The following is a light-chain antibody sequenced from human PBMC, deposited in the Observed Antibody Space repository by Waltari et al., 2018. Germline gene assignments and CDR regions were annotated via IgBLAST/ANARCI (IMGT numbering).Light chain of an antibody. Sequence: SYELTQPPSVSVSPGQTARITYSGDALPRQYAYWYQQRPGQAPMLMIYQDTHRPSEIPEGFAGSSSGTTVTLTISEVQAEDEADYYCQSADGSGTYVVFGGGTKLTVL. V-gene: IGLV3-25*03. CDR2: QDT. CDR1: ALPRQY. CDR3: QSADGSGTYVV. J-gene: IGLJ2*01.